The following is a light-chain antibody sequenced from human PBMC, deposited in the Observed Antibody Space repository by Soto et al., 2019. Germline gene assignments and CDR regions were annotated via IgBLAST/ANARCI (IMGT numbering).Light chain of an antibody. Sequence: EIVLTQSPSTLSLSPGERATLSCRASQSVSSYLAWYQQKPGQAPSLLIYDASNRATGIPARFSGSGSGTEFTLTITSVQPEDFATYYCQQLNYYPLTFGGGTKVDIK. CDR3: QQLNYYPLT. CDR1: QSVSSY. J-gene: IGKJ4*01. V-gene: IGKV3-11*01. CDR2: DAS.